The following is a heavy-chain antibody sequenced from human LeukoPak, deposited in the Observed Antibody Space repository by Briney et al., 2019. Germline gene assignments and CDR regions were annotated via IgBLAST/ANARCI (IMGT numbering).Heavy chain of an antibody. CDR3: ARDQRPGTSGYSPFDY. CDR1: GYTFTSYG. Sequence: ASVKVSCKASGYTFTSYGISWVRQAPGKGRKRVGWVSTNNGNTNYAQKLQGRVTMTTETSTSTAYMELRSLRSDDMAVYYCARDQRPGTSGYSPFDYWGQGTLVAVSS. D-gene: IGHD3-22*01. J-gene: IGHJ4*02. V-gene: IGHV1-18*03. CDR2: VSTNNGNT.